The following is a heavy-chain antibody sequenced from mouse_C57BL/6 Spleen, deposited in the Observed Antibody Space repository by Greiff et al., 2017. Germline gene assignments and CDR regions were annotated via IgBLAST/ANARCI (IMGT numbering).Heavy chain of an antibody. V-gene: IGHV1-69*01. CDR1: GYTFTSYW. Sequence: QVQLQQPGAELVMPGASVKLSCKASGYTFTSYWMHWVKQRPGQGLEWIGEIDPSDSYTNYNQKFKGKSTLTVDKSSSTAYMQLSSLTSEDSAVYYCARRPGNWYFEVWGTGTTVTVSA. CDR2: IDPSDSYT. J-gene: IGHJ1*03. CDR3: ARRPGNWYFEV. D-gene: IGHD4-1*01.